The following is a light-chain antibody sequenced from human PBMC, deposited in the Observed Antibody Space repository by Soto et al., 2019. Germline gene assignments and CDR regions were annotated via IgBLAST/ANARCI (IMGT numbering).Light chain of an antibody. J-gene: IGKJ4*01. CDR3: QQYKEWPLT. CDR2: GAS. CDR1: QSVSTN. Sequence: ETVMTQSPATLSVSPGERATLSCGASQSVSTNLAWYQQKPGQVPRLLIYGASTRASDIPDRFSGSGSGTEFTLTISSLQSEDFAVYYCQQYKEWPLTFGGGTKVEIE. V-gene: IGKV3-15*01.